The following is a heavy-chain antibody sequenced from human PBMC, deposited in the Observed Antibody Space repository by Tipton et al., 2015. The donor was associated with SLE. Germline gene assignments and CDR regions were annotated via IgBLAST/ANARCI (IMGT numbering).Heavy chain of an antibody. CDR2: ISYDGSNK. CDR1: GFTFDDYA. V-gene: IGHV3-30*04. D-gene: IGHD2-2*02. J-gene: IGHJ4*02. CDR3: ARGCSSSSCYTPGDY. Sequence: SLRLSCAASGFTFDDYAMHWVRQAPGKGLEWVAVISYDGSNKYYADSVKGRFTISRDNSKNTLYLQMNSLRAEDTAVYYCARGCSSSSCYTPGDYWGQGTLVTVSS.